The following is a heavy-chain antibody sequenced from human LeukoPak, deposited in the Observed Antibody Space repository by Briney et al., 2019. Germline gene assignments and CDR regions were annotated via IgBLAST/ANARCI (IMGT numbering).Heavy chain of an antibody. CDR2: TYYKSKSYN. D-gene: IGHD3/OR15-3a*01. CDR1: GDNVSNNIAA. J-gene: IGHJ3*02. V-gene: IGHV6-1*01. Sequence: SQTLSLTCAISGDNVSNNIAAWSWIRQSPSRGLECLGRTYYKSKSYNDYAVSVKSRITINPDTSKNQFPLQLISVTPEDTAVYYCAGGTGASDAFNIWSQRTMVTVSS. CDR3: AGGTGASDAFNI.